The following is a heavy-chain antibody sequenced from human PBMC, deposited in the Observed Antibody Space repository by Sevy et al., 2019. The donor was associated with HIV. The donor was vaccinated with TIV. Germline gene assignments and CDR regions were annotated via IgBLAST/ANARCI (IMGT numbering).Heavy chain of an antibody. J-gene: IGHJ2*01. CDR3: ARDPWGFHDWYFDL. Sequence: GGSLRLSCVASGFTVSTNYMSWIRQAPGKGLDWVSVIYTGGGTYYSDSVEGRFTISRDTSKNTIYLQMNSLRAEDTAVYYCARDPWGFHDWYFDLWGRGTSVTVSS. CDR2: IYTGGGT. D-gene: IGHD3-16*01. CDR1: GFTVSTNY. V-gene: IGHV3-53*01.